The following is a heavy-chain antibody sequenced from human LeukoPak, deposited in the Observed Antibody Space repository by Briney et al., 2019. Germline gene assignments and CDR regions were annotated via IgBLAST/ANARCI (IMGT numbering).Heavy chain of an antibody. Sequence: GGSLRLSCAASGFTFSSYAMSWVRQAPGKGLEWVSAISGSGGSTYYADFVKGRFTTSRDNSKNTLYLQMNSLRAEDTAVYYCAKDLPGYSSGWYADYWGQGTLVTVSS. J-gene: IGHJ4*02. CDR3: AKDLPGYSSGWYADY. D-gene: IGHD6-19*01. CDR1: GFTFSSYA. CDR2: ISGSGGST. V-gene: IGHV3-23*01.